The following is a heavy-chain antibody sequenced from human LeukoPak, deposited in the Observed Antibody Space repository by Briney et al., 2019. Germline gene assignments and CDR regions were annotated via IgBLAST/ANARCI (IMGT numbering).Heavy chain of an antibody. CDR3: ARYCSGGSCEG. Sequence: ASVKVSCKSSGGTFSSYAISWVRQAPGQGLEWMGGIIPIFGTANYAQKFQGRVTITADESTSTAYMELSSLRSEDTAVYFCARYCSGGSCEGWGQGTLVTVSS. CDR2: IIPIFGTA. V-gene: IGHV1-69*13. D-gene: IGHD2-15*01. CDR1: GGTFSSYA. J-gene: IGHJ4*02.